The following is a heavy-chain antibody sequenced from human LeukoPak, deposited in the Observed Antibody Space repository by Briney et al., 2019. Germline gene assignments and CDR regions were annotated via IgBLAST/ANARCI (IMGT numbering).Heavy chain of an antibody. V-gene: IGHV3-23*01. Sequence: GGSLRLSCVASVFPFSSYWMTWVRQAPGKGLEWVSAISGSGGSTYYADSVKGRFTISRDNSKNTLYLQMNSLRAEDTAVYYCAKGDLDDVAVVAAWSAWGQGTLVTVSS. CDR1: VFPFSSYW. CDR2: ISGSGGST. J-gene: IGHJ4*02. D-gene: IGHD2-15*01. CDR3: AKGDLDDVAVVAAWSA.